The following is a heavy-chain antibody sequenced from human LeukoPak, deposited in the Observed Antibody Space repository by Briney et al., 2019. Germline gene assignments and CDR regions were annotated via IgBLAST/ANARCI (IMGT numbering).Heavy chain of an antibody. CDR3: ARVGSYYEMGY. Sequence: GASVKVSCKASGYTFTGYYMHWVRQAPGQGLEWMGWINPNSGGTNYAQKFQGRVTMTRDTSTSTVYMELSSLRSEDTAVYYCARVGSYYEMGYWGQGTLVTVSS. J-gene: IGHJ4*02. CDR2: INPNSGGT. V-gene: IGHV1-2*02. D-gene: IGHD1-26*01. CDR1: GYTFTGYY.